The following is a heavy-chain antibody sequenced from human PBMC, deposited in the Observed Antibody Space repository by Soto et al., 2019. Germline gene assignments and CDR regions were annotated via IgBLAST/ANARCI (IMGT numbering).Heavy chain of an antibody. Sequence: PGGSLRLSCAASGFTFSSYAMHWVRQAPGKGLEWVAVISYDGSNKYYADSVKGRFTISRDNSKNTLYLQMNSLRAEDTAVYYCASLYYFDWPNSIDVWGQGTTVTVSS. V-gene: IGHV3-30-3*01. CDR3: ASLYYFDWPNSIDV. CDR1: GFTFSSYA. D-gene: IGHD3-9*01. J-gene: IGHJ6*02. CDR2: ISYDGSNK.